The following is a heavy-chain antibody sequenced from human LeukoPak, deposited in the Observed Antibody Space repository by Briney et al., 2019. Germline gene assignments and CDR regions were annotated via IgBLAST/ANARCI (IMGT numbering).Heavy chain of an antibody. CDR3: ARVGRHGDPEIHFDY. CDR1: GGSIRSYY. J-gene: IGHJ4*02. Sequence: PSETLSLTCTVSGGSIRSYYWSWLRQPAGKGLEWIGRIYTSGGTNYNPSLKSRVTMSVDTSKNQFSLKLSSVTAADTAVYYCARVGRHGDPEIHFDYWGQGTLVTVSS. V-gene: IGHV4-4*07. CDR2: IYTSGGT. D-gene: IGHD4-17*01.